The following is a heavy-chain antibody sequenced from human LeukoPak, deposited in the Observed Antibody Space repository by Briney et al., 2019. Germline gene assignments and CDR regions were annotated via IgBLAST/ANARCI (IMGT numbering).Heavy chain of an antibody. V-gene: IGHV3-23*01. CDR2: VNGRGIRT. Sequence: GGSLRLSCAASGFTFSSYGMSWVRQAPGKGLEWVSAVNGRGIRTYYADSVKGRFTISRDNSKNTLYPQMNSLRAEDTAVYYCAKGPIVAHDYWGQGTLVTVSS. CDR3: AKGPIVAHDY. J-gene: IGHJ4*02. CDR1: GFTFSSYG. D-gene: IGHD5-12*01.